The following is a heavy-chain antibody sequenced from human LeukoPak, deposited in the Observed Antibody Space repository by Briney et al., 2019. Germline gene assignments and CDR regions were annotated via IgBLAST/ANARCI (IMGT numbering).Heavy chain of an antibody. V-gene: IGHV5-51*01. Sequence: GESLKISCKGSGYSFTSYWIGWVRQMSGKGLEWMGMIYPGDSDTRYSPSFQGQVTISTGKSISTAYLQWSSLKASDTAMYYCARVLLASASWFDPWGQGTLVTVSS. D-gene: IGHD2-15*01. CDR3: ARVLLASASWFDP. CDR1: GYSFTSYW. CDR2: IYPGDSDT. J-gene: IGHJ5*02.